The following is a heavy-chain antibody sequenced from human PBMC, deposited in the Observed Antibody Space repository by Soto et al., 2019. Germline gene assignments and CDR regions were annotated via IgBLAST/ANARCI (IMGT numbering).Heavy chain of an antibody. V-gene: IGHV1-46*01. CDR1: GYTFTSYY. D-gene: IGHD4-17*01. J-gene: IGHJ4*02. CDR2: INPTGGST. Sequence: ASVKVSCKASGYTFTSYYIHWVRQAPGQGLEWMGIINPTGGSTTYAQRFQGRITMTRDTSTNTVYMELSSLRSEDTAVYYCARDDFADYGDFWGQGTPVTVSS. CDR3: ARDDFADYGDF.